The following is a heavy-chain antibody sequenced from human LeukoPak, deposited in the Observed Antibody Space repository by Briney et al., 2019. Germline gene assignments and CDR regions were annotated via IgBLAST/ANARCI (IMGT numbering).Heavy chain of an antibody. J-gene: IGHJ4*02. D-gene: IGHD2-2*03. V-gene: IGHV3-23*01. CDR3: AKATDGYCSSTSCYFYLFDS. CDR1: GFTFSCYA. Sequence: PGGSLRLACAASGFTFSCYAMSWVRQAPGKGLEWVSTISGSGGSTYYADSVKGRFTISRDNSKNTLYLQMNSLRAEDTAVYYCAKATDGYCSSTSCYFYLFDSWGQGALVTVTS. CDR2: ISGSGGST.